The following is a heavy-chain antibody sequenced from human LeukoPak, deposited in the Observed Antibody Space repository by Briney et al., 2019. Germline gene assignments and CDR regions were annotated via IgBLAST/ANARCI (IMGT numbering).Heavy chain of an antibody. V-gene: IGHV3-21*01. CDR1: GFTFSSYG. Sequence: GGSLRLSCAASGFTFSSYGMHWVRQAPGKGLEWVSSISRSSAYIYYADSVKGRFTISRDNAKNSLYLQMNSLRAEDTAVYYCASFPPYMVRTDAFDIWGQGTMVTVSS. CDR2: ISRSSAYI. J-gene: IGHJ3*02. CDR3: ASFPPYMVRTDAFDI. D-gene: IGHD3-10*01.